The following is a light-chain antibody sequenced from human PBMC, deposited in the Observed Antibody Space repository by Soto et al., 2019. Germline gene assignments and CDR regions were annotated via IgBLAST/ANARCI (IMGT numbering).Light chain of an antibody. CDR2: SAS. Sequence: EVVLTQSPGTLALSAGERVTLSCRASQSVASSYLAWYQQKPGRAPRLLFYSASSRATGIPDRFSGSGSGTDFTLTISRLEPEDFAVYYCHHFGSLPETFGQGPKVDIK. V-gene: IGKV3-20*01. CDR3: HHFGSLPET. J-gene: IGKJ1*01. CDR1: QSVASSY.